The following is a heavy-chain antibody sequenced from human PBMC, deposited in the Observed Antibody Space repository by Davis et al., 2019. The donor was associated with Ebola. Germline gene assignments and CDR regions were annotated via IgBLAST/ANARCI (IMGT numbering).Heavy chain of an antibody. V-gene: IGHV4-34*01. J-gene: IGHJ4*02. CDR3: ARGRARIDY. Sequence: SETLSLTCAVYGGSFSGYYWSWIRQPPGKGLEWIGEINHSGSTNYNPSLKSRVTISVDTSKNQFSLKLSSVTAADTAVYYCARGRARIDYWGQGTLVTVSS. CDR2: INHSGST. CDR1: GGSFSGYY.